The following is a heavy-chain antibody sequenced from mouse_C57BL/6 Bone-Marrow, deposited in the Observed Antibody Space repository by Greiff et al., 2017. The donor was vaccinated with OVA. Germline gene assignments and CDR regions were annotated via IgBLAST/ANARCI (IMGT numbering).Heavy chain of an antibody. CDR2: IDPSDSYT. J-gene: IGHJ3*01. D-gene: IGHD1-1*01. V-gene: IGHV1-59*01. CDR3: ARRGYYGLFAY. CDR1: GYTFTSYW. Sequence: QVQLKQPGAELVRPGTSVKLSCKASGYTFTSYWMHWVKQRPGQGLEWIGVIDPSDSYTNYNQKFKGKATLTVDTSSSTAYMQLSSLTSEDSAVYYCARRGYYGLFAYWGQGTLVTVSA.